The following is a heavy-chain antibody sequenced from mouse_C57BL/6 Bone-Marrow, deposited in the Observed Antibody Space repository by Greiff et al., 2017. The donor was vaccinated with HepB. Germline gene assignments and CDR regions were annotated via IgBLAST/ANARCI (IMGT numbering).Heavy chain of an antibody. CDR3: ARRFAY. CDR1: GYSFTGYY. CDR2: INPSTGGT. Sequence: VQLKESGPELVKPGASVKISCKASGYSFTGYYMNWVKQSPEKSLEWIGEINPSTGGTTYNQKFKAKATLTVDKSSSTAYMQLKSLTSEVSAVYYCARRFAYWGQGTLVTVSA. J-gene: IGHJ3*01. V-gene: IGHV1-42*01.